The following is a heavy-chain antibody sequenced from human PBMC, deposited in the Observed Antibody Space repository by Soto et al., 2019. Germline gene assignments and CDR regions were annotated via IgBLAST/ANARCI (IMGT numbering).Heavy chain of an antibody. Sequence: LRLSCAASGFTFSSYVMHWVRQAPGKGLEWVAVISYDGSNKYYADSVKGRFTISRDNSKNTLYLQMNSLRAEDTAVYYCAKDSRNYDYVWGSPRPYYFDYWGQGTLVTVS. V-gene: IGHV3-30*18. D-gene: IGHD3-16*01. CDR3: AKDSRNYDYVWGSPRPYYFDY. CDR2: ISYDGSNK. J-gene: IGHJ4*02. CDR1: GFTFSSYV.